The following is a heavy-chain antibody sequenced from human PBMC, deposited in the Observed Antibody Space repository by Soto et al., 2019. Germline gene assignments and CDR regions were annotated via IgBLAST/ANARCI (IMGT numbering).Heavy chain of an antibody. Sequence: SETPSLTFAVSGGSFTSNNLWTWVRQPPGQGLEWIGEIYRTGSTNYNPSLKSRVTISLDKSENQFSLKVTSLTAADTAVYYCASRDPGTSVDYWGQGTLVTVSS. CDR1: GGSFTSNNL. V-gene: IGHV4-4*02. J-gene: IGHJ4*02. CDR2: IYRTGST. D-gene: IGHD1-7*01. CDR3: ASRDPGTSVDY.